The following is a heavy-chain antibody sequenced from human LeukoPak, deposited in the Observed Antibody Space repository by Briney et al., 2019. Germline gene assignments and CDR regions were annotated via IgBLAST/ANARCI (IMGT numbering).Heavy chain of an antibody. CDR1: GYSISSGYY. CDR2: IYHSGST. CDR3: ARGGPLYFDY. J-gene: IGHJ4*02. V-gene: IGHV4-38-2*01. Sequence: SETLSLTCAVSGYSISSGYYWGWIRQPPGKGLEWIGSIYHSGSTYYNPSLKSRVTISVDTSKNQFSLKLSSVTAADTAVYYCARGGPLYFDYWGQGTLVTVSS.